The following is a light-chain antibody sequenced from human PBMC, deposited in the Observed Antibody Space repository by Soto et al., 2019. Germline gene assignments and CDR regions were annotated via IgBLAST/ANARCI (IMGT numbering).Light chain of an antibody. CDR2: ATS. J-gene: IGKJ4*01. Sequence: DIHMTQSPSSLSASVGDRVTITCRASQNIKKFLNWYQQRPGKAPSALIHATSTLQNGVSSRFSGRGSDTDFNLTITSLQPEDFGTYFFQQSYSSPLTFRGGTKVEL. CDR1: QNIKKF. CDR3: QQSYSSPLT. V-gene: IGKV1-39*01.